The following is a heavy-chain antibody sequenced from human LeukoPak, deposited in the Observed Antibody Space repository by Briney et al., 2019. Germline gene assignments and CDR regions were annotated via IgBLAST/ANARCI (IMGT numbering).Heavy chain of an antibody. CDR1: GYTFTGYY. CDR3: ARGGRDGYSYFDY. J-gene: IGHJ4*02. D-gene: IGHD5-24*01. CDR2: INPNSGGT. V-gene: IGHV1-2*04. Sequence: ASVKVSFKASGYTFTGYYMHWVRQAPGQGLEWMGWINPNSGGTNYAQKFQGWVTMTRDTSISTAYMELSRLRSDDTAVYYCARGGRDGYSYFDYWGQGTLVTVSS.